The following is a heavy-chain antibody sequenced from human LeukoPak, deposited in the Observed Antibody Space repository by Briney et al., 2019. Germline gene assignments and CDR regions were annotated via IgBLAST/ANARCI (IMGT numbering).Heavy chain of an antibody. CDR3: ARGAFEYSSSSHYYYYYMDV. Sequence: GGSLRLSCAASGFSFSSYSMNWVRQAPGKGLEWVSSISSSSSYIYYADSVKGRFTISRDNAKNSLYLQMNSLRAEDTAVYYCARGAFEYSSSSHYYYYYMDVWGKGTTVTVSS. V-gene: IGHV3-21*01. D-gene: IGHD6-6*01. J-gene: IGHJ6*03. CDR2: ISSSSSYI. CDR1: GFSFSSYS.